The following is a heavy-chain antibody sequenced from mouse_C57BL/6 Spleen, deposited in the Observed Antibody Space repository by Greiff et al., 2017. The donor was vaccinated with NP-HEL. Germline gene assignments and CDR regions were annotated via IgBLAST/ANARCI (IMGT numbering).Heavy chain of an antibody. CDR3: ARKEGGY. CDR1: GSTFSDYG. Sequence: EVKLMESGGGLVKPGGSLKLSCAASGSTFSDYGMHWVRQAPEKGLEWVAYISSGSSTIYYADTVKGRFTISRDNAKNTLFLQMTSLRSEDTAMYYCARKEGGYWGQGTTLTVSS. J-gene: IGHJ2*01. V-gene: IGHV5-17*01. CDR2: ISSGSSTI.